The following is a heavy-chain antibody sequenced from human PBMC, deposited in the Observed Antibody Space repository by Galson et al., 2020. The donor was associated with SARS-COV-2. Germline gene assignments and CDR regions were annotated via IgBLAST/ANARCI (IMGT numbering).Heavy chain of an antibody. CDR1: GGSISSDNR. Sequence: ASETLSLTCAVSGGSISSDNRWRWVRQPPGKGLEWIGEIYTSGNANYHPSLKSQVTMSVDKSNNVFSLMLSSVTAADTAVYYCARAGVGHTAGGSDYGLDVWGHGTTVTVSS. CDR3: ARAGVGHTAGGSDYGLDV. D-gene: IGHD1-26*01. V-gene: IGHV4-4*02. CDR2: IYTSGNA. J-gene: IGHJ6*02.